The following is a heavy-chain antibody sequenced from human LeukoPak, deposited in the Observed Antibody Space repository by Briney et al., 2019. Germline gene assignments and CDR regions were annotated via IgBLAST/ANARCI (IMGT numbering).Heavy chain of an antibody. Sequence: PSETLSLTCTVSGGSISSYFWSSSRQPAGKGLEWIVRIYTSGITNYNPSLKSRVTMSVDTSKNQFSLRLTSVTAADTAVYYCSRAVEPNGRSLDSWGQGTLVTVSS. V-gene: IGHV4-4*07. CDR2: IYTSGIT. J-gene: IGHJ4*02. CDR3: SRAVEPNGRSLDS. D-gene: IGHD6-19*01. CDR1: GGSISSYF.